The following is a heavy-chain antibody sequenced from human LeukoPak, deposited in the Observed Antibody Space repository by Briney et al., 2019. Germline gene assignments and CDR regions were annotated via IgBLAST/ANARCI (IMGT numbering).Heavy chain of an antibody. CDR2: ISSSSSYI. D-gene: IGHD6-19*01. CDR3: ARGGEQWFDY. Sequence: GGSLRLSCAASGFTFSSYSMNWVRQAPGKGLEWVSSISSSSSYIYYADSVKGRFTTSRDNAKNSLYLQMNSLRAEDTAVYYCARGGEQWFDYWGQGTLVTVSS. V-gene: IGHV3-21*01. J-gene: IGHJ4*02. CDR1: GFTFSSYS.